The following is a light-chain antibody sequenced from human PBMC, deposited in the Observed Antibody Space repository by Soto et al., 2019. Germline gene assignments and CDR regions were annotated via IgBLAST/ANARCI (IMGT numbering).Light chain of an antibody. V-gene: IGKV3-20*01. CDR2: GAS. CDR3: QHYGASRWT. CDR1: QTVSNKY. Sequence: EVVLTQSPDTLSLSPGERATLSCRASQTVSNKYLTWYQQKPGQPPRLLTYGASSRATGVPDRFSGSGSGTDVTLTINRLEPEDFAMYYCQHYGASRWTFGQGTKVEIK. J-gene: IGKJ1*01.